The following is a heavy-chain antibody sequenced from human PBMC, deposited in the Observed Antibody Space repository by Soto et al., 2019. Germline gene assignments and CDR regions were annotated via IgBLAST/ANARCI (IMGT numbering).Heavy chain of an antibody. D-gene: IGHD1-26*01. CDR3: ARDLSGTGLDI. Sequence: QMQLHESGPGLVKPSETLSLTCNVSGDSIGGFYWSWIRQSAEKGLEWIGRVYSTGGTAYNPALKGRVTISLDRSNNHVSLEMNSVTAADTAVYFCARDLSGTGLDIWGRGTRVTVSS. CDR2: VYSTGGT. J-gene: IGHJ6*02. V-gene: IGHV4-4*07. CDR1: GDSIGGFY.